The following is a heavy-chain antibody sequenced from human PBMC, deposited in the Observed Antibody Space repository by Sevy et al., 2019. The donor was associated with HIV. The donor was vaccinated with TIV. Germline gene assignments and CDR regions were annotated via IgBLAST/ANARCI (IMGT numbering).Heavy chain of an antibody. CDR3: ARDFRILEWWPDAFDI. Sequence: GGSLRLSCAASGFTFSSYWMSWVRQAPGKGLEWVANIKHDGSEKYYVDSVKGRFTISRDNAKNSLYLQMNSLRAEDTAVYYCARDFRILEWWPDAFDIWDQGTMVTVSS. J-gene: IGHJ3*02. V-gene: IGHV3-7*01. D-gene: IGHD3-3*01. CDR2: IKHDGSEK. CDR1: GFTFSSYW.